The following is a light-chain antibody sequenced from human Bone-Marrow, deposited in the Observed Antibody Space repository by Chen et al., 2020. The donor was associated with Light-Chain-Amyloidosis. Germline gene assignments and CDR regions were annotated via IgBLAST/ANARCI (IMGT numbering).Light chain of an antibody. CDR3: QSADSSGTYEVI. J-gene: IGLJ2*01. Sequence: SYELTQPPSVSVSPGQTARLTCSGDDLPTKYAYWYQQKPGQAPVLVIHRDTERPAGISERLSGSSAGTTDTLTISGAQAEDEADYHCQSADSSGTYEVIFGGGTKLTVL. CDR2: RDT. V-gene: IGLV3-25*03. CDR1: DLPTKY.